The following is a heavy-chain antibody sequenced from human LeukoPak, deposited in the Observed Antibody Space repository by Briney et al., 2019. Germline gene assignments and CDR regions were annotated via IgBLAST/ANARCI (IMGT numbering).Heavy chain of an antibody. CDR3: ARGRGRRYFALNWFDP. CDR2: ISYDGSNK. J-gene: IGHJ5*02. D-gene: IGHD3-9*01. CDR1: GFTFSSYA. V-gene: IGHV3-30*01. Sequence: GGSLRLSCAASGFTFSSYAMHWVRQAPGKGLEWVAVISYDGSNKYYADSVKGRFTISRDNSKNTLYLQMNSLRAEDTAVYYCARGRGRRYFALNWFDPWGQGTLVTVSS.